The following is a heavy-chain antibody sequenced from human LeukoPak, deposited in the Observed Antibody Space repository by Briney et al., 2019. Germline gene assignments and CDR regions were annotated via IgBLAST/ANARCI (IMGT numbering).Heavy chain of an antibody. J-gene: IGHJ3*02. Sequence: GGSLRLSCAASGFTVSSNYMSWVRQAPGKGLEWVSVIYSGGRTNYADSVKGRFTISRDNSKNTLYLQMNSLRAEDTAVYYCASGRLGYCTNGVCYDAFDIWGQGTMVTVSS. CDR3: ASGRLGYCTNGVCYDAFDI. D-gene: IGHD2-8*01. V-gene: IGHV3-53*01. CDR2: IYSGGRT. CDR1: GFTVSSNY.